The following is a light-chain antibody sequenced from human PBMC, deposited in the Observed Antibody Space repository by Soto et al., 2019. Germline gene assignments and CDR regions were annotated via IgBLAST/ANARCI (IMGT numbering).Light chain of an antibody. CDR3: QQFNSYPLT. Sequence: AIQLRQSPSSLSASVEERVTITCRASQGISDALVWYQQKPGKAPKLLIYDASSLECGVPSRFSGSGSGTDFTLTIGRLQPEDFASYYCQQFNSYPLTFGGGTKVDIK. CDR2: DAS. J-gene: IGKJ4*01. CDR1: QGISDA. V-gene: IGKV1-13*02.